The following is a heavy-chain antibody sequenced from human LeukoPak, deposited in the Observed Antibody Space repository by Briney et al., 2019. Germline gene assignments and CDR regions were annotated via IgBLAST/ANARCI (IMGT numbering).Heavy chain of an antibody. V-gene: IGHV3-21*04. CDR2: VSDDGIEA. CDR1: GFPFSTYA. J-gene: IGHJ4*02. CDR3: ARDGHSYFDY. Sequence: GGSLRLSCAASGFPFSTYAMAWVRQAPGKGLEWVSGVSDDGIEAYYADSVKGRFTISRDNAKNSLYLQMNSLRAEDTAVYYCARDGHSYFDYWGQGILVTVSS.